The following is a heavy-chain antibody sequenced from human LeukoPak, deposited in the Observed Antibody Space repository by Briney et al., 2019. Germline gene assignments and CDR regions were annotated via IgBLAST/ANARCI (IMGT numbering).Heavy chain of an antibody. CDR3: ARAIRGSAVDTGDR. V-gene: IGHV3-7*01. CDR1: GFTFSSYE. CDR2: IKNDGSEE. Sequence: PGGSLRLSCAASGFTFSSYEMNWVRRAPGKGLEGVANIKNDGSEEYYVDSVKGRFTISRDNAKNSLFLQMNSLTVEDTAVYYCARAIRGSAVDTGDRWGQGTLVTVSS. J-gene: IGHJ4*02. D-gene: IGHD3-10*01.